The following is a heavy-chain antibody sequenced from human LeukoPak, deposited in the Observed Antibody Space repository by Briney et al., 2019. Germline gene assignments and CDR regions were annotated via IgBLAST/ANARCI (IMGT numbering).Heavy chain of an antibody. D-gene: IGHD3-10*01. CDR1: VYTFPNYG. CDR3: AKDYSGSGSVHFEH. J-gene: IGHJ4*02. CDR2: ISGYNGNT. V-gene: IGHV1-18*01. Sequence: ASVTVSCMTSVYTFPNYGITWVRQAPGQGLEWMGWISGYNGNTNFAQRFQGRVSLTTHTSATTAYMELRSLTSDDTAVYYCAKDYSGSGSVHFEHWGQGTLVTVSS.